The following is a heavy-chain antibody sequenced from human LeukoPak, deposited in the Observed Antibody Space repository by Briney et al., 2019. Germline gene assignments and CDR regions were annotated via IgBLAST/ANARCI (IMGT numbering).Heavy chain of an antibody. D-gene: IGHD6-19*01. CDR2: IYTTGST. CDR1: GDSIKSYY. V-gene: IGHV4-4*07. J-gene: IGHJ6*02. Sequence: SETLSLTCTVSGDSIKSYYWSWIRQPAGKGLEWIGRIYTTGSTNYNPSLKSRVTMSVDTSKNQFSLKLSSVTAADTAVYYCATGRIAVAGGGNYYYYYGMDVWGQGTTVTVSS. CDR3: ATGRIAVAGGGNYYYYYGMDV.